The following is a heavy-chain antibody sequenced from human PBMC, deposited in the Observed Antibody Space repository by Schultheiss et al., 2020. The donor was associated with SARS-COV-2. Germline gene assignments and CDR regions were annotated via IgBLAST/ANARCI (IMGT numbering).Heavy chain of an antibody. CDR1: GYTFTGYY. D-gene: IGHD6-13*01. J-gene: IGHJ3*02. V-gene: IGHV1-2*02. CDR2: INPNSGGT. Sequence: ASVKVSCKASGYTFTGYYMHWVRQAPGQGLEWMGWINPNSGGTNYAQKFQGRVTITADESTSTAYMELSSLRSEDTAVYYCARVGKSDSSSWYHAFDIWGQGTMVTVSS. CDR3: ARVGKSDSSSWYHAFDI.